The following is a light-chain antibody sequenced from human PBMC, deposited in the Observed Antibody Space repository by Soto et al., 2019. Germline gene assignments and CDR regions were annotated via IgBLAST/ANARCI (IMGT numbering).Light chain of an antibody. CDR1: QSIGNY. Sequence: DIQMTQSPSTLSASVGDRVTITCRASQSIGNYLAWYQQKPGKAPSLLIYRASGLEGGVPSRFSGSGSGTEFTLNISSLQPDDFATYYCQQYNSYPRTFGQGTKVEI. CDR2: RAS. CDR3: QQYNSYPRT. V-gene: IGKV1-5*03. J-gene: IGKJ1*01.